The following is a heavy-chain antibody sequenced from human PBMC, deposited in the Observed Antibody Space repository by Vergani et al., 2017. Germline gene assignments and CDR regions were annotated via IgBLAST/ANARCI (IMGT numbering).Heavy chain of an antibody. D-gene: IGHD3-22*01. CDR1: GFTFSSYG. CDR3: ASGRLYDSSGYFDY. V-gene: IGHV3-33*01. J-gene: IGHJ4*02. CDR2: IWYDGSNK. Sequence: QVQLVESGGGVVQPGRSLRLSCAASGFTFSSYGMHWVRQAPGKGLEWVAVIWYDGSNKYYADSVKGRFTISRDNSKNTLYLQMNSLRAEDTAVYYCASGRLYDSSGYFDYWGQGTLVTVSS.